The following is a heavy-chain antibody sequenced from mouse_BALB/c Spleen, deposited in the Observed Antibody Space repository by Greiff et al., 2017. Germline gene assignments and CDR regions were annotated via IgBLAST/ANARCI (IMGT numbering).Heavy chain of an antibody. D-gene: IGHD2-2*01. J-gene: IGHJ4*01. CDR2: IRNKANGYTT. CDR1: GFTFTDYY. V-gene: IGHV7-3*02. Sequence: EVKLMESGGGLVQPGGSLRLSCATSGFTFTDYYMSWVRQPPGKALEWLGFIRNKANGYTTEYSASVKGRFTISRDNSQSILYLQMNTLRAEDSATYYCARDPSSGYYYAMDYWGQGTSVTVSS. CDR3: ARDPSSGYYYAMDY.